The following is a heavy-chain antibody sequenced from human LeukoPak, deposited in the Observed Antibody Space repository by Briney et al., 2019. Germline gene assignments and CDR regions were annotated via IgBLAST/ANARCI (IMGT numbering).Heavy chain of an antibody. CDR1: GGSISNSDW. Sequence: SETLSLTCAVSGGSISNSDWWSWVRQPPGKGLEWIGEIYHTGSTNYNPSLKSRVTISVDKSKNQFSLNLSSVTAADTAVYYCTRRIQLWPYYFDYWGQGTLVTVSS. D-gene: IGHD5-18*01. J-gene: IGHJ4*02. V-gene: IGHV4-4*02. CDR2: IYHTGST. CDR3: TRRIQLWPYYFDY.